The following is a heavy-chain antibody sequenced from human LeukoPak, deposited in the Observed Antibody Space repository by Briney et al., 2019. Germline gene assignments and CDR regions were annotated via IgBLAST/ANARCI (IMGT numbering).Heavy chain of an antibody. D-gene: IGHD6-6*01. CDR1: GYTFTCYY. CDR3: ARASSIAARPGGY. V-gene: IGHV1-2*02. J-gene: IGHJ4*02. Sequence: ASVKVSCKASGYTFTCYYMHWVRQAPGQGLEWMGWINPNSGGTNYAQKFQGRVTMTRDTSISTAYMELSRLRSDDTAVYYCARASSIAARPGGYWGQGTRVTVSS. CDR2: INPNSGGT.